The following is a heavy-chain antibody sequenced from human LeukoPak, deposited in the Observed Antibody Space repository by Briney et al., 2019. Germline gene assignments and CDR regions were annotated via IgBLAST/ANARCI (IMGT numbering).Heavy chain of an antibody. CDR3: ARQALQKLVQPFDY. CDR2: IHPGDSDT. J-gene: IGHJ4*02. Sequence: GESLKISCKGPGYSFTSYWIGWVRQMPGKGLEWMAIIHPGDSDTRYSPSFQGQVTISVDKSINTAYLQWSSLKASDTAMYYCARQALQKLVQPFDYWGQGALVTVSS. V-gene: IGHV5-51*01. D-gene: IGHD1-1*01. CDR1: GYSFTSYW.